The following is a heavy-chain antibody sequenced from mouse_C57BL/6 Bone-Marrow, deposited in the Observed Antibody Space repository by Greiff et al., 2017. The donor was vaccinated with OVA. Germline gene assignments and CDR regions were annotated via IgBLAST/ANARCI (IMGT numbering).Heavy chain of an antibody. V-gene: IGHV1-72*01. CDR2: IDPNSGGT. J-gene: IGHJ1*03. D-gene: IGHD2-2*01. Sequence: VQLQQPGAELVKPGASVKLSCKASGYTFTSYWMHWVKQRPGLGLEWIGRIDPNSGGTKYNEKFKRKATLTVDKPSSTAYLQRSSLTSEDSAVYYCARGLYGYHWYFDVWGTGTTVTVSS. CDR1: GYTFTSYW. CDR3: ARGLYGYHWYFDV.